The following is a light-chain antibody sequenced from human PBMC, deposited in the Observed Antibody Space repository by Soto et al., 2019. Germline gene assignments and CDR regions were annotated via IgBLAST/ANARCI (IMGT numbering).Light chain of an antibody. CDR2: ESS. J-gene: IGKJ4*02. V-gene: IGKV1-9*01. Sequence: DIPLSQSPSFLSASVGDRVTITCRASQDIRNYLAWYQQKSGKAPKLLIYESSTLQRGVPSRFSGGGSGTEVALTISSLQPEDFATYYCQKVDRFPLTFGGGTTVENK. CDR3: QKVDRFPLT. CDR1: QDIRNY.